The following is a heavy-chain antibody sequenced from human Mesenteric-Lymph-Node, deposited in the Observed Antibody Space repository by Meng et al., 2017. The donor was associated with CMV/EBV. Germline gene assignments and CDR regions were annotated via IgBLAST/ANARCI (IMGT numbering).Heavy chain of an antibody. Sequence: GESLKISCAASGFTFSSYAMHWVRQAPGKGLEWVAVISYDGSNKYYADSVKGRFTISRDNSKNTLYLQMNSLRAEDTAVYDCARAFSGWANGMDVWGQGTTVTVSS. CDR1: GFTFSSYA. CDR2: ISYDGSNK. J-gene: IGHJ6*02. CDR3: ARAFSGWANGMDV. V-gene: IGHV3-30-3*01. D-gene: IGHD6-19*01.